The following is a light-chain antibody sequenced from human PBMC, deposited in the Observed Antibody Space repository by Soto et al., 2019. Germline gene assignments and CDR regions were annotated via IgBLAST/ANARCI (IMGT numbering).Light chain of an antibody. CDR3: QQNDDSPGT. V-gene: IGKV3D-15*01. CDR1: QSVSSS. CDR2: GAS. Sequence: EIVMTQSPATLSVSPGERAALSCRASQSVSSSLAWYQQKPGQAPRLLIYGASTRATGIPARFSGSGSGTEFTLTISSLQSEDFAVYYCQQNDDSPGTFGQGTKVDIK. J-gene: IGKJ1*01.